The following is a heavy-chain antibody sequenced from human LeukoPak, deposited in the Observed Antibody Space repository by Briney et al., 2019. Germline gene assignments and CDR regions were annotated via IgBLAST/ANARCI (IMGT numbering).Heavy chain of an antibody. D-gene: IGHD2-15*01. V-gene: IGHV4-59*08. J-gene: IGHJ4*02. CDR1: GGSISSYY. CDR2: IFYTGNA. CDR3: VRQPYLSGAYYFDY. Sequence: SETLSLTCTVSGGSISSYYWSWIRQPPGKELEWIGYIFYTGNANYNPSLKSRVTMSVDTSKNQFSLKLSSVTAADTAVYYCVRQPYLSGAYYFDYWGQGTLVTVSS.